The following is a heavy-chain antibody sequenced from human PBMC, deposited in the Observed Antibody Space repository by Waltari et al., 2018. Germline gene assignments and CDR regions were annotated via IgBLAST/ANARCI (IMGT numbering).Heavy chain of an antibody. CDR1: GCTFSRNP. Sequence: QVQLVESGGGVVQPGRSLRLSCAASGCTFSRNPLPWVRQAPGKGLELVAVISYDGGDIYYADSVKGRFTISRDNSKNMLYLQMNSLRAEDTAVYHCARGTNYYDSNGRWYLDYWVQGTLVTVSS. V-gene: IGHV3-30*04. CDR3: ARGTNYYDSNGRWYLDY. J-gene: IGHJ4*02. CDR2: ISYDGGDI. D-gene: IGHD3-22*01.